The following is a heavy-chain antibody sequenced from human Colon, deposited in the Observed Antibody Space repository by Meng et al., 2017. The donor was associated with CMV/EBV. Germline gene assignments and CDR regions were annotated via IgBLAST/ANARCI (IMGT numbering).Heavy chain of an antibody. CDR1: GGSVSLGSYY. Sequence: LMCTVSGGSVSLGSYYWSWIRQPPGKGLEWIGYIFSGGITKYNPSLKSRVSISLDTSRNHFSLNLRSVTAADTAVYYCANYTSDWFDPWGQGTLVTVSS. CDR3: ANYTSDWFDP. V-gene: IGHV4-61*03. J-gene: IGHJ5*02. CDR2: IFSGGIT. D-gene: IGHD3-10*01.